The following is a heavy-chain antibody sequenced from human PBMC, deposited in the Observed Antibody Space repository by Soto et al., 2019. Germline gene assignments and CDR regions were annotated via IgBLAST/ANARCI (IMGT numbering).Heavy chain of an antibody. V-gene: IGHV3-23*01. CDR1: GFTFSSYA. D-gene: IGHD6-6*01. CDR3: AKKTDSSSPWGALDI. Sequence: EVQLLESGGGLVQPGGSLRLSCAASGFTFSSYAMTWVRQAPAQGLAWVSGISGSGGTTYYADSVKGRFTISRDSSKNTLYLQMDSLRGEDTAVYYCAKKTDSSSPWGALDIWGQGTMVSVFS. CDR2: ISGSGGTT. J-gene: IGHJ3*02.